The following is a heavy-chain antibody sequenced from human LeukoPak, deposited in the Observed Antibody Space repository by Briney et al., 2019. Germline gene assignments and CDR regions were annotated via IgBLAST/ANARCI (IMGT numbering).Heavy chain of an antibody. CDR1: GFTFSSYA. CDR3: AKDIVVVPAAILGRSYYYYGMDV. J-gene: IGHJ6*04. D-gene: IGHD2-2*01. Sequence: GGPLRLSCAASGFTFSSYAMSWVRQAPGKGLEWVSAISGSGGSTYYADSVKGRFTISRDNSKNTLYLQMNSLRAEDTAVYYCAKDIVVVPAAILGRSYYYYGMDVWGKGTTVTVSS. CDR2: ISGSGGST. V-gene: IGHV3-23*01.